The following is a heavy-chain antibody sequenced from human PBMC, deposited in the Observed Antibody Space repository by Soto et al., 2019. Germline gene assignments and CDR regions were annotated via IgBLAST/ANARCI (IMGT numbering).Heavy chain of an antibody. Sequence: ASVKVSCKASGGTFSSYAISWVRQAPGKGLEWMGGFDPEDGETIYAQKFQGRVTMTEDTSTDTAYMELSSLRSEDTAVYYCATVGPRITGNPGYGMDVWGQGTTVTVSS. D-gene: IGHD1-20*01. CDR2: FDPEDGET. J-gene: IGHJ6*02. CDR3: ATVGPRITGNPGYGMDV. CDR1: GGTFSSYA. V-gene: IGHV1-24*01.